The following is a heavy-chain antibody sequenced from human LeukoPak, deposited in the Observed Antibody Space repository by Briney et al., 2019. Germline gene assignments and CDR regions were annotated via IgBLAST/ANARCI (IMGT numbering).Heavy chain of an antibody. V-gene: IGHV1-2*02. CDR2: INPNSGGT. CDR3: ARDSRPLYYYMDV. CDR1: GYTFTSYG. Sequence: ASVKVSCKASGYTFTSYGISWVRQAPGQGLEWMGWINPNSGGTNYAQKFQGRVTMTRDTSISTAYMELSRLRSDDTAVYYCARDSRPLYYYMDVWGKGTTVTVSS. J-gene: IGHJ6*03.